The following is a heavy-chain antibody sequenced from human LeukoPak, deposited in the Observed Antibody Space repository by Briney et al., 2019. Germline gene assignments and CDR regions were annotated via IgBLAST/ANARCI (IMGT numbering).Heavy chain of an antibody. J-gene: IGHJ4*02. CDR1: GGTFSSYA. CDR2: IIPIFGTA. Sequence: SVKVSCKASGGTFSSYAISWVRQAPGQGLEWMGGIIPIFGTANYAQKFQGRVTITADESTSTAYMELSSLRSEDTAVYYCARVVPAAIWYDYWGQGTLVTVSS. V-gene: IGHV1-69*13. CDR3: ARVVPAAIWYDY. D-gene: IGHD2-2*02.